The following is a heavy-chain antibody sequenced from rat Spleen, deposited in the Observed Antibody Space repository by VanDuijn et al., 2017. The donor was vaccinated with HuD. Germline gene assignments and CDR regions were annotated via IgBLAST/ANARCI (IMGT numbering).Heavy chain of an antibody. CDR1: GFTYSNYV. CDR2: ISTGGGNT. J-gene: IGHJ2*01. CDR3: AKAFLGGITPYYFDY. Sequence: EVQLVESGGGLVQPGRSLKLSCAASGFTYSNYVMAWVRQAPTKGLEWVASISTGGGNTYYRDSVKGRFTISRDNAKNTLYLQMDSLRSEDTATYYCAKAFLGGITPYYFDYWGQGVMVTVSS. D-gene: IGHD1-4*01. V-gene: IGHV5S13*01.